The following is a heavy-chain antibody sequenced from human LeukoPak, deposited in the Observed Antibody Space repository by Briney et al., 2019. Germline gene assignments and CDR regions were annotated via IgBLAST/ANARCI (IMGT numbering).Heavy chain of an antibody. V-gene: IGHV1-46*01. CDR3: ARDRQNPQYYMDV. D-gene: IGHD2/OR15-2a*01. CDR2: INPSGGST. Sequence: ASVKVSCKASGYTFTGYYMHWVRQAPGQGLECMGIINPSGGSTSYAQKFQGRVTMTRDMSTSTVYMELSSLRSEDTAVYYCARDRQNPQYYMDVWGKGTTVTVSS. CDR1: GYTFTGYY. J-gene: IGHJ6*03.